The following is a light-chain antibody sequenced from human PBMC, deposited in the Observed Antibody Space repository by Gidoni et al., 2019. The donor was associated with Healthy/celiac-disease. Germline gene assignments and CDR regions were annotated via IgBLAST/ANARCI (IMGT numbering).Light chain of an antibody. V-gene: IGLV1-44*01. CDR1: SSNIGSNT. Sequence: QSVLTPPPSGSGSPGPRVTPSCSGSSSNIGSNTVNWYQQLPGTAPKLLIYSNNQRPSGVPDRFSGSKSGTSASLAISGLQSEDEADYYCAAWDESLNGPVFGGGTKLTVL. CDR3: AAWDESLNGPV. J-gene: IGLJ2*01. CDR2: SNN.